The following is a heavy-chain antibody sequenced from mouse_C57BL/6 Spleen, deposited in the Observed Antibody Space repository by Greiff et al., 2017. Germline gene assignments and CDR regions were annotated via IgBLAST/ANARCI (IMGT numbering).Heavy chain of an antibody. D-gene: IGHD2-5*01. Sequence: VQLQESGGGLVKPGGSLKLSCAASGFTFSSYAMSWVRQTPEKRLEWVATISDGGSYTYYPDNVKGRFTISRDNAKNNLYLQMSHLKSEDTAMYYCARDKSNYLYAMDYWGQGTSVTVAS. V-gene: IGHV5-4*01. J-gene: IGHJ4*01. CDR3: ARDKSNYLYAMDY. CDR1: GFTFSSYA. CDR2: ISDGGSYT.